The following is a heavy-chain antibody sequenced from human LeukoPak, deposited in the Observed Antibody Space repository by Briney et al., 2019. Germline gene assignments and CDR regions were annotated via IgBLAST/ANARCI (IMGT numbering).Heavy chain of an antibody. CDR1: GGSISSYY. D-gene: IGHD3-10*01. CDR3: ARGSHYYYGSGSSNLHFDY. J-gene: IGHJ4*02. Sequence: SETLSLTCTVSGGSISSYYWSWIRQPPGKGLEWIGYIYYSGSTNYNPSLKSRVTISVDTSKNQFSLKLSSVTAADTAVYYCARGSHYYYGSGSSNLHFDYWGQGTLVTVSS. CDR2: IYYSGST. V-gene: IGHV4-59*01.